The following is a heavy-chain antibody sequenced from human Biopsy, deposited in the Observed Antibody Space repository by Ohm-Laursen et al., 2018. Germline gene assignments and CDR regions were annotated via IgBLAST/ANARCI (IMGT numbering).Heavy chain of an antibody. CDR2: IIPILHVP. J-gene: IGHJ4*02. CDR1: GGTLITYA. V-gene: IGHV1-69*04. Sequence: SVKVSCKASGGTLITYAISWVRQAPGQGLEWMGRIIPILHVPTYAQSFQGRVTISAGKSTSTAYMELSGLRSEDTAVYYCASLEDRTFDKWGQGTLVTVSS. CDR3: ASLEDRTFDK.